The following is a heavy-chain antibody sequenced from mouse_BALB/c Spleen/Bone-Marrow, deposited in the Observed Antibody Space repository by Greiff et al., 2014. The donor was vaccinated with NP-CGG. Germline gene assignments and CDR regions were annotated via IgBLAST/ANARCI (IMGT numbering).Heavy chain of an antibody. J-gene: IGHJ3*01. D-gene: IGHD2-1*01. CDR3: ARGGNYAWFAY. CDR1: GFTFSSFG. V-gene: IGHV5-17*02. Sequence: EVQLVESGGGLVQPGGSRKLSCAASGFTFSSFGMHWVRQAPEKGLEWVAYISGGSSTIYYADTVKGRFTISRDNPKNTLFLQMTSLRSEDTAMYYCARGGNYAWFAYWGQGTLVTVSA. CDR2: ISGGSSTI.